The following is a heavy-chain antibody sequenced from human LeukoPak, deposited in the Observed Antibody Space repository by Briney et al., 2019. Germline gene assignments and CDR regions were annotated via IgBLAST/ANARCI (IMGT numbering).Heavy chain of an antibody. CDR2: ISYIGST. CDR1: DDSFNSHY. Sequence: PSETLSLTCAVSDDSFNSHYWTWIRQPPGKGLEWIGYISYIGSTNYNPSLKSRVTISIDTSKNQFSLRLSSVTAADTAVYYCARDLVTVTKGFDIWGQGTMVSVYS. V-gene: IGHV4-59*11. J-gene: IGHJ3*02. CDR3: ARDLVTVTKGFDI. D-gene: IGHD4-17*01.